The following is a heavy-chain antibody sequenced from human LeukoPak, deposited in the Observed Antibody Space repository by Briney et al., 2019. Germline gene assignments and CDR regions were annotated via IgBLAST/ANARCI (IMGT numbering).Heavy chain of an antibody. Sequence: SETLSLTCTVSGGSISSYYWSWIRQPAGKGLEWIGRIYTSGSTNYNPSLKSRVTMSVDTSKNQFSLKLSSVTAADTAVYYCARIYDFSSGYYYMDVWGKGTTVTVSS. CDR3: ARIYDFSSGYYYMDV. V-gene: IGHV4-4*07. D-gene: IGHD3-3*01. CDR1: GGSISSYY. J-gene: IGHJ6*03. CDR2: IYTSGST.